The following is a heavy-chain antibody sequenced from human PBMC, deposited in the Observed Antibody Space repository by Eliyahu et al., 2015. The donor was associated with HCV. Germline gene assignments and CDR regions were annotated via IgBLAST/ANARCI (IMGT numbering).Heavy chain of an antibody. V-gene: IGHV1-2*06. CDR2: INPNSGGT. Sequence: QVQLVQSGAEVKKPGASVKVSCKASGYTFTGYYMHWVRQAPGQGLGWMGRINPNSGGTNYAQKFQGRVTMTRDTSISTAYMELSRLRSDDTAVYYCAGLFTSGYYEPDYWGQGTLVTVSS. CDR3: AGLFTSGYYEPDY. D-gene: IGHD3-22*01. CDR1: GYTFTGYY. J-gene: IGHJ4*02.